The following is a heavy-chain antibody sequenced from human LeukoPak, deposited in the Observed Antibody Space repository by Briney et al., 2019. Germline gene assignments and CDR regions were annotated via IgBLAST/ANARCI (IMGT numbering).Heavy chain of an antibody. CDR3: AKSVLEWLLNWFDP. D-gene: IGHD3-3*01. Sequence: GGSLRLSCAASGFTFSSYAMSWVRQAPGKGLEWVSAISGSGGSTYYADSVKGRFTISRDNSKNTLYLQTNSLRAEDTAVYYCAKSVLEWLLNWFDPWGQGTLVTVSS. J-gene: IGHJ5*02. CDR2: ISGSGGST. V-gene: IGHV3-23*01. CDR1: GFTFSSYA.